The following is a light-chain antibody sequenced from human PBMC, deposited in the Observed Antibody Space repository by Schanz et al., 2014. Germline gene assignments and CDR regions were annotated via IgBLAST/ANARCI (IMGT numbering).Light chain of an antibody. J-gene: IGLJ3*02. Sequence: QSALTQPPSASGSPGQSVTISCSFSRRSFGCYNFFSWYQQHPSKAPKLMIYEVSKRPSGVPDRFSGSKSGNTASLTVSGLQAEDEADYYCSSYAGSNNWVFGGGTKLTVL. CDR1: RRSFGCYNF. V-gene: IGLV2-8*01. CDR2: EVS. CDR3: SSYAGSNNWV.